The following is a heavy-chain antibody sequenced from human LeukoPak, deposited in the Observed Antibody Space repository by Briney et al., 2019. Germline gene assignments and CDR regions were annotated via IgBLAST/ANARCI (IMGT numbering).Heavy chain of an antibody. CDR2: ISYDGSDK. D-gene: IGHD3-10*02. CDR3: AELGITMIGGV. J-gene: IGHJ6*04. Sequence: GRSLRLSCAASGLTLSAYGMHWVRQAPGKGLEWVAVISYDGSDKYYADSVKGRFTISRDNAKNSLYLQMNSLRAEDTAVYYCAELGITMIGGVWGKGTTVTISS. V-gene: IGHV3-30*18. CDR1: GLTLSAYG.